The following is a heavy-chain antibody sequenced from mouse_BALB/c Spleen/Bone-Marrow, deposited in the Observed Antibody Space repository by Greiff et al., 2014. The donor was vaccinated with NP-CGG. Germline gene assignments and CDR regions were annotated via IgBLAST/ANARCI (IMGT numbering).Heavy chain of an antibody. D-gene: IGHD2-10*02. CDR3: ARQYGNYWDYFDY. J-gene: IGHJ2*01. CDR1: GFTFSSYG. Sequence: DVMLVESGGDLVKPGGSLKLSCAASGFTFSSYGMSWVRQTPDKRLEWVATISSGGSYTYYPDSMKGRLTISRDNAKNTLYLQMSSLKSEDTAMYYCARQYGNYWDYFDYWGQGTTLTVSS. V-gene: IGHV5-6*02. CDR2: ISSGGSYT.